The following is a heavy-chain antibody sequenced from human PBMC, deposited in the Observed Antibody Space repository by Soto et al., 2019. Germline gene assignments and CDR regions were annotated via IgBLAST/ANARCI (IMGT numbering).Heavy chain of an antibody. Sequence: QVQLVESGGGVFQPGRSLRLSCAASGFTFSTYGMHWVRQAPGKGLAWVAAVSYDGTKQYYVDSVKGRFTISRDNSRNTLFLQVNSLRDEDTAVYYCAKEYGSTWIDHWGQGTLVTVSS. CDR1: GFTFSTYG. CDR3: AKEYGSTWIDH. V-gene: IGHV3-30*18. J-gene: IGHJ4*02. CDR2: VSYDGTKQ. D-gene: IGHD6-13*01.